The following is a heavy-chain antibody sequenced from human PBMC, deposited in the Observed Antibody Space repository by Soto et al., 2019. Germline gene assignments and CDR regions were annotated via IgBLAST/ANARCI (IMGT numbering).Heavy chain of an antibody. D-gene: IGHD6-19*01. CDR2: IYYSGST. CDR1: GGSISSYY. V-gene: IGHV4-59*08. J-gene: IGHJ5*02. Sequence: QVQLQESGPGLVKPSETLSLTCTVSGGSISSYYWSWIRQPPGKGLEWIGYIYYSGSTNYNPSLKSRVTISVDTSKNQFSLKLRSVTAADTAVYYCASPPAAWGQGTLVTVSS. CDR3: ASPPAA.